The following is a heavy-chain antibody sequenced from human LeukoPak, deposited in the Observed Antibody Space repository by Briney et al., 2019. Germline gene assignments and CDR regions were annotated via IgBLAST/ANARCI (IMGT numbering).Heavy chain of an antibody. CDR2: ISSSGSAK. D-gene: IGHD2-2*03. CDR3: ASGSGH. Sequence: GGSLRLSCAASGFTFSNYGLNWVRKAPGKGLEWVSHISSSGSAKYYADSVKGRFTISRDNAKNSLYLQMNSLRDEDTAVFYCASGSGHWGQGTLVTVSS. CDR1: GFTFSNYG. J-gene: IGHJ4*02. V-gene: IGHV3-48*02.